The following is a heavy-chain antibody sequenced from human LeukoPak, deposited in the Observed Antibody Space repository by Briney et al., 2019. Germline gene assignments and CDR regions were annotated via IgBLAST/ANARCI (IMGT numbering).Heavy chain of an antibody. CDR1: GVSINTCCYY. V-gene: IGHV4-61*01. Sequence: SETLSLTCDVSGVSINTCCYYWTWIRQPPGKGLEWIGYKYYGGSTRYNSSLRSRLTISLDSSKNQFSLRLTSVTAADTAVYYCARGRSYGFDFDSWGPGTLVIVSS. J-gene: IGHJ4*02. CDR2: KYYGGST. D-gene: IGHD5-18*01. CDR3: ARGRSYGFDFDS.